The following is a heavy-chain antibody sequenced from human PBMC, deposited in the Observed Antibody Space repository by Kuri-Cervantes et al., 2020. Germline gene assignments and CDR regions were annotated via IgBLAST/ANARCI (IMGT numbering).Heavy chain of an antibody. CDR2: ISNSGGST. D-gene: IGHD6-19*01. CDR1: GFTFSDYY. V-gene: IGHV3-23*01. Sequence: GGSLRLSCAASGFTFSDYYMSWIRQAPGEGLEWVSAISNSGGSTYYADSVKGRFTISRDNSKNTLYLQMNSLRAEDTAVYYCARDSSSGGYFDLWGRGTLVTVSS. J-gene: IGHJ2*01. CDR3: ARDSSSGGYFDL.